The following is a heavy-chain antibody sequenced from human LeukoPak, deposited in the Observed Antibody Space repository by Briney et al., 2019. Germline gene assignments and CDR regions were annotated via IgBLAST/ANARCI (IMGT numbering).Heavy chain of an antibody. V-gene: IGHV3-7*03. CDR2: IEQDGSEK. CDR1: GFTFSSYW. CDR3: AKFRSDSRDSFDI. J-gene: IGHJ3*02. Sequence: GGSLRLSCAASGFTFSSYWMSWVRQAPGKGLEWVANIEQDGSEKYYVDSVKGRFTISRDNAKNSLYLQMHSLRANDTALYYCAKFRSDSRDSFDIWGQGTLVTVSS. D-gene: IGHD3-22*01.